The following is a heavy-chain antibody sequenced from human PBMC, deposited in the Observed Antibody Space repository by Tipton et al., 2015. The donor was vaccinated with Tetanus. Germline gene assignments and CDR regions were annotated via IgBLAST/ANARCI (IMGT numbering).Heavy chain of an antibody. J-gene: IGHJ4*02. CDR1: GFAFSRYG. CDR3: AKEPEPGAGRWCFGY. D-gene: IGHD6-19*01. Sequence: SLRLSCAASGFAFSRYGMHWVRQAPGKGLEWVAVISLGENIKYMADPVKGRFTISRDNSKNTLILQMNILGPEDTAVYYCAKEPEPGAGRWCFGYGGRGPRVTVSS. V-gene: IGHV3-30*18. CDR2: ISLGENIK.